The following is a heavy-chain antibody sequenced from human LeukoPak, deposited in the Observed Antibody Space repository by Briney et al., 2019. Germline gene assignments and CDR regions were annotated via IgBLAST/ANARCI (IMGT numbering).Heavy chain of an antibody. D-gene: IGHD3-10*01. V-gene: IGHV4-59*01. Sequence: PSQTLSLTCTVSGVSISTYYWSWIRQPPGKGLEWIGYIYYSGSTNYNPSLKSRVTISVDTSKNQFSLKLSSVTAADTAVYYCARDSYYYGSGSYSGGMDVWGQGTTVTVSS. CDR3: ARDSYYYGSGSYSGGMDV. J-gene: IGHJ6*02. CDR2: IYYSGST. CDR1: GVSISTYY.